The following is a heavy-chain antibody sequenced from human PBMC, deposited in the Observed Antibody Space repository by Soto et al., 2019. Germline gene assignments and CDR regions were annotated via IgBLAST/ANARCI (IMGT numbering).Heavy chain of an antibody. D-gene: IGHD3-22*01. CDR1: GGSISSYY. V-gene: IGHV4-4*07. CDR2: IYTSGST. CDR3: ASNYDSSGYFGY. Sequence: SETLSLTCTVSGGSISSYYWSWIRQPAGKGLEWIGRIYTSGSTNYNPSLKSRVTISVDTSKNQFSLKLSSVTAADTAVYYCASNYDSSGYFGYWGQGTLVTVSS. J-gene: IGHJ4*02.